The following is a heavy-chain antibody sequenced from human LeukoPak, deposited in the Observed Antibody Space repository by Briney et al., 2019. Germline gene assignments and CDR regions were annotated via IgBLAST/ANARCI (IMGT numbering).Heavy chain of an antibody. Sequence: ASVKVSCKASGYTFTGYYMHWVRQAPGQGLEWMGWINPNSGGTNYAQKFQGRVTMTRDTSISTAYMELSRLRSDDTAVYYCARAYDIWTGYLSYFDYWGQGTLVTVSS. CDR1: GYTFTGYY. D-gene: IGHD3-9*01. CDR3: ARAYDIWTGYLSYFDY. CDR2: INPNSGGT. V-gene: IGHV1-2*02. J-gene: IGHJ4*02.